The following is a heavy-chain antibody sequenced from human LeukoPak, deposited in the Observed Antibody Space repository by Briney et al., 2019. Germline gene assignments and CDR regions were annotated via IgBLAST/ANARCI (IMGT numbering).Heavy chain of an antibody. CDR2: IYYSGRT. J-gene: IGHJ3*02. CDR3: ARLLDNDSSGDPDTFDM. V-gene: IGHV4-59*11. CDR1: GGSISSHY. Sequence: PSETLSLTCTVSGGSISSHYWTWIRHPPGKGLEWIGFIYYSGRTRHNPSLQSRITISVDTSANNFSLKLTSVTAADTAVYYCARLLDNDSSGDPDTFDMWGQGTVVTVSS. D-gene: IGHD3-22*01.